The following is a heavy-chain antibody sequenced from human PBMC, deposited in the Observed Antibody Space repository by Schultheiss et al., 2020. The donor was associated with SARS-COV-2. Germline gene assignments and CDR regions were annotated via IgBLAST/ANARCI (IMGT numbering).Heavy chain of an antibody. V-gene: IGHV3-74*01. CDR1: GFTFSSYW. Sequence: GESLKISCAASGFTFSSYWMHWVRQAPGKGLVWVSRINSDGSSTSYADSVKGRFTISRDNSKNTLYSQMGSLRAEDTAIYYCAKDRSGPTAGRGGWSDPWGQGVLVTVSS. CDR3: AKDRSGPTAGRGGWSDP. D-gene: IGHD2-2*01. J-gene: IGHJ5*02. CDR2: INSDGSST.